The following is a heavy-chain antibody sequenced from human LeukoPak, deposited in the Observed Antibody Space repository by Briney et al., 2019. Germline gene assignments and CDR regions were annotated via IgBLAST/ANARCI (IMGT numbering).Heavy chain of an antibody. CDR1: GFTFSSYW. V-gene: IGHV3-74*01. CDR3: ARGDYYAMDV. CDR2: INYDGTST. Sequence: GGSLRLSCAASGFTFSSYWMHWARQAPGKGLVWVSRINYDGTSTSYADSVKGRFTISRDNAKNTMYLQMNSLRAEDTAAYYCARGDYYAMDVWGQGTTVIVSS. J-gene: IGHJ6*02.